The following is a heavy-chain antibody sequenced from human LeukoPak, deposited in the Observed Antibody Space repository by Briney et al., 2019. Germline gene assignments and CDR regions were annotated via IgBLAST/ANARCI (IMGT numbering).Heavy chain of an antibody. D-gene: IGHD2-2*01. V-gene: IGHV1-69*02. Sequence: ASVKVSCKASGGTFSSYTISWVRQAPGQGLEWMGRIIPILGIANYAQKFQGRVTITADKSTSTAYMELSSLRSEDTAVYYCAGSTSCYASGYCDFDYWGQGTLVTVSS. J-gene: IGHJ4*02. CDR2: IIPILGIA. CDR3: AGSTSCYASGYCDFDY. CDR1: GGTFSSYT.